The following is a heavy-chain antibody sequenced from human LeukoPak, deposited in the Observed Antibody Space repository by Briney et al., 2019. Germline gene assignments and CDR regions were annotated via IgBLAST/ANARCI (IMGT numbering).Heavy chain of an antibody. CDR3: ARGGVLSFDY. CDR1: GFTFSNYA. V-gene: IGHV3-74*01. CDR2: INSDGGST. Sequence: GGSLRLSCAASGFTFSNYAMHWVRQAPGKGLVWVARINSDGGSTTYADSVKGRFTISKDNAKNTLYLQMNSLRAEDTAVYYCARGGVLSFDYWGQGTLVTVSS. D-gene: IGHD2-8*01. J-gene: IGHJ4*02.